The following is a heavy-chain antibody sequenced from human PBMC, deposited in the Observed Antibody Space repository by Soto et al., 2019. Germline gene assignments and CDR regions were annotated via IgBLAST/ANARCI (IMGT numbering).Heavy chain of an antibody. J-gene: IGHJ6*02. V-gene: IGHV3-33*01. Sequence: GGSLRLSCAASGFTFSSYGMHWVRQAPGKGLEWVAVVWFDGTNKYYADSVKGRFTIPRDNSKNTLYLQMNSLRVEDTAVYYCARDLAAMDVWDQGTTVTVSS. CDR2: VWFDGTNK. CDR3: ARDLAAMDV. CDR1: GFTFSSYG.